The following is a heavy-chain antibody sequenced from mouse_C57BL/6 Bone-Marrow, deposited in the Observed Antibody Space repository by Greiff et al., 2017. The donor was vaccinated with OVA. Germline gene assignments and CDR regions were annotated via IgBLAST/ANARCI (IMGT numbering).Heavy chain of an antibody. J-gene: IGHJ1*03. Sequence: EADGIDFSRYWMSWVRRAPGKGLEWIGEINPDSSTINYAPSLKDKFIISRDNAKNTLYLQMSKVRSEDTALYYCARKRDFYGSSYGYFDVWGTGTTVTVSS. CDR3: ARKRDFYGSSYGYFDV. CDR2: INPDSSTI. CDR1: GIDFSRYW. D-gene: IGHD1-1*01. V-gene: IGHV4-1*01.